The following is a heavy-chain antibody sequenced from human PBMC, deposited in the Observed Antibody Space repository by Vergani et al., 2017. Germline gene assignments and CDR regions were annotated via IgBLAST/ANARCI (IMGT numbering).Heavy chain of an antibody. V-gene: IGHV3-33*01. Sequence: QVQLVESGGGVVQPGRSLRLSCAASGFTFSSYGMHWVRQAPGKGLEWVAVIWYDGSNKYYADSVKGRFTISRDNSKNTLYLQMNSLRAEDTAVYYCARGAEGYTIFGVVSHYYYGMDVWGQGTTVTVSS. J-gene: IGHJ6*02. D-gene: IGHD3-3*01. CDR1: GFTFSSYG. CDR2: IWYDGSNK. CDR3: ARGAEGYTIFGVVSHYYYGMDV.